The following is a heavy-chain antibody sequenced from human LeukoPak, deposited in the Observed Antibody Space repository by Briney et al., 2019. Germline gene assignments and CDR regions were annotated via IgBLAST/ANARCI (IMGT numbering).Heavy chain of an antibody. D-gene: IGHD3-9*01. CDR1: GASISSYY. V-gene: IGHV4-59*01. J-gene: IGHJ3*02. Sequence: PSETLSLTCTVSGASISSYYWSWIRLPPGKGLEWIGYLSKSGNTNYSPSLKSRVTIFGDTSKNQFFLKLSSVTAADTAVYYCARARYVNSFYAFDIWGQGTLVTVSS. CDR3: ARARYVNSFYAFDI. CDR2: LSKSGNT.